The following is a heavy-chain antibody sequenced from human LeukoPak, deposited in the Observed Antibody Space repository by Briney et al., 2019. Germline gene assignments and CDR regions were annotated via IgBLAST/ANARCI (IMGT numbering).Heavy chain of an antibody. CDR2: ISYDGSNK. V-gene: IGHV3-30*04. J-gene: IGHJ4*02. CDR1: GFTFSSYA. CDR3: ARVLRGYSGYDIGY. Sequence: GGSLRLSCAASGFTFSSYAMHWVRQAPGKGLEWVAVISYDGSNKYYADSVKGRFTISRDNSKNTLYLQMNSLRAEDTAVYYCARVLRGYSGYDIGYWGQGTLVTVSS. D-gene: IGHD5-12*01.